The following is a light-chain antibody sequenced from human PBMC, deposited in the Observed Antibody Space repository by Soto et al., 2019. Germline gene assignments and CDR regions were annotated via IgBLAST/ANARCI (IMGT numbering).Light chain of an antibody. CDR3: QQYNSYSRT. V-gene: IGKV1-5*03. CDR1: QSSSSW. J-gene: IGKJ1*01. CDR2: KAS. Sequence: DIQMTQSPATLSASVGDRVTITCRASQSSSSWLAWYQQKPGKAPKLLIYKASSLESGVPSRFSGSGSGTEFTLPISSLQPDDFATNYCQQYNSYSRTFGQGTKVEIK.